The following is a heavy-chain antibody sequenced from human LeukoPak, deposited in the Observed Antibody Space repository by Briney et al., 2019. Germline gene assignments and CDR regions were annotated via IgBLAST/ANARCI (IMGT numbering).Heavy chain of an antibody. J-gene: IGHJ4*02. CDR3: ARDFRWFDY. Sequence: ASETLSLTCTVSGGSISSYYWSWIRQPPGKGLEWIGYIYYSGSTNYNPSLKSRVTISVDTSKNQFSLKLSSVTAADTAVYYCARDFRWFDYWGQGTLVTVSS. V-gene: IGHV4-59*12. CDR1: GGSISSYY. D-gene: IGHD6-13*01. CDR2: IYYSGST.